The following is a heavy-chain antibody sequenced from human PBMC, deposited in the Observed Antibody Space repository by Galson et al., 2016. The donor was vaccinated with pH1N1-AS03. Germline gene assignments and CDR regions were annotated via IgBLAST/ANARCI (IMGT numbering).Heavy chain of an antibody. J-gene: IGHJ3*01. CDR1: GDPMSGNY. Sequence: ATLSLTCTVSGDPMSGNYWNWIRQLPGKGLEWMGYIHFSGSTIYNPSLRGRVTMSIDRSKTQFSLKLTSETTADTALYFCVRQGNKYHRNAFDLWGEGTMVTVSS. CDR2: IHFSGST. D-gene: IGHD2/OR15-2a*01. V-gene: IGHV4-59*03. CDR3: VRQGNKYHRNAFDL.